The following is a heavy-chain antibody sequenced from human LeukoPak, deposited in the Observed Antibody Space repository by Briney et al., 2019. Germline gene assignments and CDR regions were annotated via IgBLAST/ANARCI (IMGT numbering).Heavy chain of an antibody. D-gene: IGHD3-22*01. CDR2: ISAYNGNT. J-gene: IGHJ4*02. Sequence: ASVKVSCKTSGYSFTSYGISWVRQAPGQGLEWMGWISAYNGNTNYAQKLQGRVTMTTDTSTSTAYMDLRSLRSDDTAVYYCARDRHGRHYHDSSLHPPLDYWGQGTLVTVSS. CDR3: ARDRHGRHYHDSSLHPPLDY. V-gene: IGHV1-18*01. CDR1: GYSFTSYG.